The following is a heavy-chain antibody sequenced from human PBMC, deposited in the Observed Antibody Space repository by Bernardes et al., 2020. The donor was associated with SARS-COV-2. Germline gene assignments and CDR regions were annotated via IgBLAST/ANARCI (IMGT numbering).Heavy chain of an antibody. CDR2: IWYDGSNK. CDR3: AKDRKYYDFWSGYFLSDDTYYYYYGMDV. D-gene: IGHD3-3*01. V-gene: IGHV3-30*02. J-gene: IGHJ6*02. Sequence: GSMRLAFAASVFTFSSYGMHWVRPAPGKGLEWVAVIWYDGSNKYYADSVKGRFTISRDNSKNTLYLQMNSLRAEDTAVYYCAKDRKYYDFWSGYFLSDDTYYYYYGMDVWGQGTTVTVSS. CDR1: VFTFSSYG.